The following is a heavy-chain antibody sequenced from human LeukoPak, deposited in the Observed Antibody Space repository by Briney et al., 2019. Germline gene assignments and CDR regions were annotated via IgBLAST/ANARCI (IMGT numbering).Heavy chain of an antibody. CDR1: GFTFSDHY. D-gene: IGHD3-22*01. V-gene: IGHV3-11*01. CDR3: ARDRNYYDSSGYLSMGGY. Sequence: GGSLRLSCAASGFTFSDHYMSWIREAPGKGLEWGSYISSSGSTIYYADSVKGRFTISRDNAKNSLYLQMNSLRAEDTAVYYCARDRNYYDSSGYLSMGGYWGQGTLVTVSS. J-gene: IGHJ4*02. CDR2: ISSSGSTI.